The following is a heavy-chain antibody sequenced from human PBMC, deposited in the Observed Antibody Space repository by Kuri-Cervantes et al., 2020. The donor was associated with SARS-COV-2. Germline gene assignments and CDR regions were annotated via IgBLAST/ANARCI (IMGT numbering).Heavy chain of an antibody. J-gene: IGHJ2*01. CDR2: IYTSGST. V-gene: IGHV4-4*07. CDR3: ARAPSNWNYSGWYFDL. Sequence: ESLKISCTVSGGSISSYYWSWIRQPAGKGLEWIGRIYTSGSTNYNPSLKSRVTMSVDTSKNQFSLKLSSVTAADTAVYYCARAPSNWNYSGWYFDLWGRGTLVTVSS. CDR1: GGSISSYY. D-gene: IGHD1-7*01.